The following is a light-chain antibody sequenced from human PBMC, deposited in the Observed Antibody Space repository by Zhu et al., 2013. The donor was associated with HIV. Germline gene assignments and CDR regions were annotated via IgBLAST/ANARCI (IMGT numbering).Light chain of an antibody. J-gene: IGKJ3*01. V-gene: IGKV3-15*01. CDR2: ASS. CDR1: QSLGNN. Sequence: ETVMTQSPATLSVSLGERATLSCRASQSLGNNIAWYQQKPGQAPRLVIYASSIRATLIPARFSGGGSGTDFTLTISSLQSEDVAVYYCQQYDNWPLTFGPGTTVDLK. CDR3: QQYDNWPLT.